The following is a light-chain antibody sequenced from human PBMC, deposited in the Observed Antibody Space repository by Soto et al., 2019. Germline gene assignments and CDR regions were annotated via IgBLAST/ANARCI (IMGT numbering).Light chain of an antibody. CDR2: EGS. CDR1: SSVVGSYSL. Sequence: QSVLTQPASVSGSPGQSITISCTGTSSVVGSYSLVSWYQQHPGKAPKLMIYEGSKRPSGVSNRFSGSKSGNTASLTISGLQAEDGADYYCCSYAGSSTYVFGTGTKVTVL. V-gene: IGLV2-23*01. J-gene: IGLJ1*01. CDR3: CSYAGSSTYV.